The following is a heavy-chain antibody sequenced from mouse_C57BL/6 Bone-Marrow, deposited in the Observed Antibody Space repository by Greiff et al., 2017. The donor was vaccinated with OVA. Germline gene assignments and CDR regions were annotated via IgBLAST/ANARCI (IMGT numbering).Heavy chain of an antibody. CDR2: IYPGSGST. CDR1: GYTFTSYW. Sequence: VQLQQSGAELVKPGASVKMSCKASGYTFTSYWITWVKQRPGQGLEWIGDIYPGSGSTNYNEKFKSKATLTVDTSSSTAYMQLSSLTSEDSAVYYCARFTYDYDEDFDYWGQGTTLTVSS. D-gene: IGHD2-4*01. V-gene: IGHV1-55*01. CDR3: ARFTYDYDEDFDY. J-gene: IGHJ2*01.